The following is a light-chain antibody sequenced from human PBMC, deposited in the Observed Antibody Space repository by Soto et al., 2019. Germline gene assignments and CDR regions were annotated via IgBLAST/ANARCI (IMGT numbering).Light chain of an antibody. Sequence: SYELTQPPSVSVAPGKTARITCGGNNIGSKSVHWYQQKPGQAPVLVIYYDSDRPSGIPERFSDSNSGNTATLTISRVEAGDEADYYCQVWDSSSDHHVFGTGTKLTVL. V-gene: IGLV3-21*04. CDR2: YDS. CDR3: QVWDSSSDHHV. J-gene: IGLJ1*01. CDR1: NIGSKS.